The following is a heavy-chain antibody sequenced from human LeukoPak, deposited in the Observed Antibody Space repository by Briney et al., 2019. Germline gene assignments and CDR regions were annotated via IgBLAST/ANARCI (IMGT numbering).Heavy chain of an antibody. CDR3: ARLRGYSRLRWFDP. D-gene: IGHD5-18*01. V-gene: IGHV4-30-2*01. CDR1: GGSISSGGYY. Sequence: SQTLSLTCTVSGGSISSGGYYWSWIRQPPGKGLEWIGEINHSGSTNYNPSLKSRVTISVDTSKNQFSLKLSSVTAADTAVYYCARLRGYSRLRWFDPWGQGTLVTVSS. J-gene: IGHJ5*02. CDR2: INHSGST.